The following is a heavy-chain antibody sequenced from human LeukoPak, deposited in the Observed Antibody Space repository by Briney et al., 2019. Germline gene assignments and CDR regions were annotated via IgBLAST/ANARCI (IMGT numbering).Heavy chain of an antibody. CDR3: VRRGEMYYESGYFQN. J-gene: IGHJ1*01. Sequence: NPSETLSLTCTVSGYSISSGDYWGWIRQPPGKGLEWIGSMYHSGITYYNPSLKSRVTISIDTSKNQFSLKLNSVTATDTAVYYCVRRGEMYYESGYFQNWGQGTPVTVSS. D-gene: IGHD3-3*01. V-gene: IGHV4-38-2*02. CDR2: MYHSGIT. CDR1: GYSISSGDY.